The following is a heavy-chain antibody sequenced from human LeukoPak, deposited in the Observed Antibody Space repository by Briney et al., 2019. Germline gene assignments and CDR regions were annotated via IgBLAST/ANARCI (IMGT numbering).Heavy chain of an antibody. Sequence: PSETLSLTCTVSGGSISSSSYYWGWIRQPPGKGLEWIGSISYSGSTYYNPSLKSRVTISVDTSKNQFSLKLSSVTAADTAVYYCARASSIAAAGVDPWGQGTLVTVSS. CDR1: GGSISSSSYY. V-gene: IGHV4-39*01. D-gene: IGHD6-13*01. CDR3: ARASSIAAAGVDP. CDR2: ISYSGST. J-gene: IGHJ5*02.